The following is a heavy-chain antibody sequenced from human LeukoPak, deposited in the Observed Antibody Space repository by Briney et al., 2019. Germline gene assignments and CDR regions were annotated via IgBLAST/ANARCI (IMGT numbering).Heavy chain of an antibody. V-gene: IGHV4-59*08. CDR2: IYYSGST. J-gene: IGHJ5*02. CDR1: GGSISSYY. CDR3: ARHPEGDRSSSWYGDNWFDP. Sequence: SETLSLTCTVSGGSISSYYWSWIRQPPGKGLEWIGYIYYSGSTNYNPSLKSRVTISVDTSKNQFSLKLSSVTAADTAVYYCARHPEGDRSSSWYGDNWFDPWGQGTLVTVSS. D-gene: IGHD6-13*01.